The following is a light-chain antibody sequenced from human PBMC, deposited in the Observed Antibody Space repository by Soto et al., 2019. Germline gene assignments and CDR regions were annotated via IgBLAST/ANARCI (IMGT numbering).Light chain of an antibody. J-gene: IGKJ1*01. CDR1: ESIRSNY. CDR3: QQYAISPWT. V-gene: IGKV3-20*01. CDR2: GAS. Sequence: EIVLTQSPGPLSLSPGERATLSCRASESIRSNYLAWYQKKPGQAPRLLIYGASNRPTGIPDKFSGSGSGTDFTLTISRLEPEDFAVYYCQQYAISPWTFGQGTKVEIK.